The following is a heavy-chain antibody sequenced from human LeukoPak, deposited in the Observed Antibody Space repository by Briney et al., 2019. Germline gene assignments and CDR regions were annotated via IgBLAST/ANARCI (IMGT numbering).Heavy chain of an antibody. CDR2: ISAYNGNT. D-gene: IGHD4-17*01. CDR3: ARVEAPTVTTRGYYFDY. J-gene: IGHJ4*02. V-gene: IGHV1-18*01. CDR1: GYTFTSYG. Sequence: GASVKVSCKASGYTFTSYGISWVRQAPGQGLEWMGWISAYNGNTNYAQKLQGRVTMTTDTSTSTAYMELRSLRSDDTAVYYCARVEAPTVTTRGYYFDYWGQGTLVTVSS.